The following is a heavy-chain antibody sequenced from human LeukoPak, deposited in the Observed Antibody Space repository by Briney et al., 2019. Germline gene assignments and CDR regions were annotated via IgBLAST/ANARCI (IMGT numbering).Heavy chain of an antibody. D-gene: IGHD4-17*01. J-gene: IGHJ4*02. CDR1: GFTFSSYS. V-gene: IGHV3-21*01. Sequence: GXXLRLSCAASGFTFSSYSMNWVRQAPGKGLEWVSSISSSSSYIYYADSVKGRFTISRDNAKNSLYLQMNSLRAEDTAVYCCARDDGDYVFDYWGQGTLVTVSS. CDR3: ARDDGDYVFDY. CDR2: ISSSSSYI.